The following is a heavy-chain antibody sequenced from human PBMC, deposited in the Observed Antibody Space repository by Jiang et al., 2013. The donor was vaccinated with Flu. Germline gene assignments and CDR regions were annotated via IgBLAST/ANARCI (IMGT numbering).Heavy chain of an antibody. CDR1: GFTFSSYG. J-gene: IGHJ4*02. V-gene: IGHV3-30*18. D-gene: IGHD7-27*01. CDR3: AKDMSAGDPDY. Sequence: VQLVESGGGVVQPGRSLRLSCAASGFTFSSYGMHWVRQAPGKGLEWVAVISYDGSNKYYADSVKGRFTISRDNSKNTLYLQMNSLRAEDTAVYYCAKDMSAGDPDYWGQGTLVTVSS. CDR2: ISYDGSNK.